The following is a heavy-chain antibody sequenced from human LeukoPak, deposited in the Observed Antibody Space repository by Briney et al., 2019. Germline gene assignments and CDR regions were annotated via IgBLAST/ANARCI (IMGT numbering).Heavy chain of an antibody. CDR1: GYTFTGYY. Sequence: ASVKVSCKASGYTFTGYYMHYVRQAPGQGFEWMGWINPNSGGTHYAQKFQGRVTMTRDTSVNTVYMELSRLTSDDTAVYYCAGGGFYSNYRWVELHFDYWGQGTLVTVSS. CDR3: AGGGFYSNYRWVELHFDY. V-gene: IGHV1-2*02. CDR2: INPNSGGT. D-gene: IGHD4-11*01. J-gene: IGHJ4*02.